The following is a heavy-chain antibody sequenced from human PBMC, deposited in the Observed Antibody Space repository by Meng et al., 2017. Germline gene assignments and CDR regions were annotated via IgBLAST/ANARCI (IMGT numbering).Heavy chain of an antibody. V-gene: IGHV1-69*06. Sequence: QVTLVQSGAEVKKPGSSVKVACKASGGTFSSYAISWVRQAPGQGLEWMGGIIPIFGTANYAQKFQGRVTITAGKSTSTAYMELSSLRSEDTAVYYCARGGNYDYVWGSYRYTQFDYWGQGTLVTVSS. CDR1: GGTFSSYA. CDR3: ARGGNYDYVWGSYRYTQFDY. J-gene: IGHJ4*02. D-gene: IGHD3-16*02. CDR2: IIPIFGTA.